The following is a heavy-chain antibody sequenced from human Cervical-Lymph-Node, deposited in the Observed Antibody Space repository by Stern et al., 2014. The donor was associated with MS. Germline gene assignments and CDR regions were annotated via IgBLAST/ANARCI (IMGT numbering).Heavy chain of an antibody. CDR1: GYTLTELS. D-gene: IGHD4-23*01. CDR2: FDPEDGET. Sequence: VQLVESGAEVKKPGASVKVSCKVFGYTLTELSMHWVRQAPRKGLEWMGGFDPEDGETIYAQKFQGRVTMTEDTSTDTAYMELSSLRSEDTAMYFCATLSPGAGGHRYRHFDYWGQGTLVTVSS. J-gene: IGHJ4*02. V-gene: IGHV1-24*01. CDR3: ATLSPGAGGHRYRHFDY.